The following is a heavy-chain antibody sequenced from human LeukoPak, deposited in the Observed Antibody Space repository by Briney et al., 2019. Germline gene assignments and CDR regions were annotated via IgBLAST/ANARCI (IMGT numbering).Heavy chain of an antibody. CDR2: ISSSSTI. D-gene: IGHD1-26*01. CDR1: GFTFSSYS. J-gene: IGHJ4*02. Sequence: GGSLRLSCAASGFTFSSYSMNWVRQAPGKGLEWVSYISSSSTIYYADSVKGLFTISRDNAKNSLYLQMNSLRDEDTAVYYCARDSGSYYPPDFDYWGQGTLVTVSS. CDR3: ARDSGSYYPPDFDY. V-gene: IGHV3-48*02.